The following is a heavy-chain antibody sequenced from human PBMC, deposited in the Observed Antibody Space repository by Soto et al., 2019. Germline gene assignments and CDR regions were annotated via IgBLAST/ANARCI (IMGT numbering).Heavy chain of an antibody. Sequence: QVQLQESGPGLVKASETLSLTCTVSGGSMFSYYWSWIRQPAGKGLEWIARIYGSGGTNYNPSLKSRVTMSLDTSKNKFSLMLTSVTAADTAVYYCAREGASSYASRHFDNWGPGTLVTVSS. V-gene: IGHV4-4*07. CDR1: GGSMFSYY. J-gene: IGHJ4*02. CDR2: IYGSGGT. CDR3: AREGASSYASRHFDN. D-gene: IGHD3-16*01.